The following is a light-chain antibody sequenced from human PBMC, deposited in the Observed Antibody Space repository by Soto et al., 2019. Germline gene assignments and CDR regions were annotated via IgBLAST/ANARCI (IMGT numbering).Light chain of an antibody. CDR1: QTIDSW. J-gene: IGKJ1*01. CDR3: QQYNSYSVT. CDR2: DAS. V-gene: IGKV1-5*01. Sequence: DIQMTQSPSSLSASVGDRVTITCRASQTIDSWLAWYQQRPGKPPNLLVYDASNLESGVPSRFSGSGSGTEFTLTISSLQPDDFATYYCQQYNSYSVTFGQGTKVDIK.